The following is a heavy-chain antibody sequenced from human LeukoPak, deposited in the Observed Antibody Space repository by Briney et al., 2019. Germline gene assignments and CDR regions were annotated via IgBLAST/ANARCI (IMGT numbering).Heavy chain of an antibody. CDR2: IIPIFGTA. D-gene: IGHD5-18*01. CDR3: ARATAMDSGALYYYYYYYMDV. V-gene: IGHV1-69*05. Sequence: GSSVKVSCKASGGTFSSYAISWVRQAPGQGLEWMGRIIPIFGTANYAQKFQGRVTITTDESTSTAYMELSSLRSEDTAVYYCARATAMDSGALYYYYYYYMDVWGKGTTVTVSS. J-gene: IGHJ6*03. CDR1: GGTFSSYA.